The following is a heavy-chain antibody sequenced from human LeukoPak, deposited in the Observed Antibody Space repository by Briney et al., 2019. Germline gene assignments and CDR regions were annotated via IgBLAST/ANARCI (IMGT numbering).Heavy chain of an antibody. J-gene: IGHJ4*02. V-gene: IGHV3-21*01. Sequence: GGSLRLSCAASGFTFSSYSMNWVRQAPGKGLEWVSSISGSGSYIYYADSVKGRFTISRDNAKNSLYLQMNSLRAEDTAVYYCARQVYCGGDCYYSTPVDYWGQGTLVTVSS. D-gene: IGHD2-21*02. CDR2: ISGSGSYI. CDR3: ARQVYCGGDCYYSTPVDY. CDR1: GFTFSSYS.